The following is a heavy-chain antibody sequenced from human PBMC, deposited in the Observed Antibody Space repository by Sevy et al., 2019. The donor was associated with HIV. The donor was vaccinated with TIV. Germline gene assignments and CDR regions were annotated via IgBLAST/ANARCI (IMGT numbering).Heavy chain of an antibody. CDR3: ARDRWELLHNYFDY. D-gene: IGHD1-26*01. CDR1: GDSVSSNSAA. CDR2: TYYRSKWYN. J-gene: IGHJ4*02. V-gene: IGHV6-1*01. Sequence: QSQTLSLTCAISGDSVSSNSAAWNWIRQSPSRGLEWLGRTYYRSKWYNDYAVSVKSRITINPDTSKNQFSLQLNSVTPEDTAVYHCARDRWELLHNYFDYWGQGTLVTVSS.